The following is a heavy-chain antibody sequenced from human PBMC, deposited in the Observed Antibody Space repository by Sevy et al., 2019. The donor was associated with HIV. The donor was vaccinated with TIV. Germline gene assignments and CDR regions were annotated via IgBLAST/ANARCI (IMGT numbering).Heavy chain of an antibody. V-gene: IGHV3-7*04. CDR2: IKQDGSEK. CDR3: ARGYSNLRGYSYGTYYFDY. J-gene: IGHJ4*02. CDR1: GFTFSSYW. D-gene: IGHD5-18*01. Sequence: GGSLRLSCAASGFTFSSYWMSWVRQAPGKGLEWVANIKQDGSEKDYVDSVKGRFTISRDNAKNSLYLQMNSLRAEDTAVYYCARGYSNLRGYSYGTYYFDYWGQGTLVTVSS.